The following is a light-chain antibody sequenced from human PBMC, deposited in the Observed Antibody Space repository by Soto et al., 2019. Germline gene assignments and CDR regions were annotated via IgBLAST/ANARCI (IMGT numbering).Light chain of an antibody. V-gene: IGLV4-69*01. CDR2: LNSDGSH. Sequence: QSVLTQPPSASASLGASVKLTCTLSSGHSSYTIAWHQQQPEKGPRYLMKLNSDGSHSKGDGIPDRFSGSSSGAERYLTISSLQSEDEADYYCQTWGTGIRVFGTGTKVTVL. J-gene: IGLJ1*01. CDR1: SGHSSYT. CDR3: QTWGTGIRV.